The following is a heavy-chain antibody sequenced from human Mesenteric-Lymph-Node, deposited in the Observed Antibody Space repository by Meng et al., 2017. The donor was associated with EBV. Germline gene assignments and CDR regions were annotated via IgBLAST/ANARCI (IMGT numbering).Heavy chain of an antibody. CDR2: INTNSGNP. Sequence: QVQLVQSGSELKKPGASVKVSCKASGYTFTTYTIKWVRQAPGQGLEWMGWINTNSGNPTYAQGFTGRFVFSLDTSVSTAYLQISNLKAEDTAVYYCVRDPTKVAAAASFDYWGQGTLVTVSS. CDR3: VRDPTKVAAAASFDY. J-gene: IGHJ4*02. V-gene: IGHV7-4-1*02. CDR1: GYTFTTYT. D-gene: IGHD6-13*01.